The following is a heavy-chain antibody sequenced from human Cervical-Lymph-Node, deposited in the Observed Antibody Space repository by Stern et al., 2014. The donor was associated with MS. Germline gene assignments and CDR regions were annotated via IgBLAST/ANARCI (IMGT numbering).Heavy chain of an antibody. J-gene: IGHJ4*02. V-gene: IGHV1-2*02. CDR3: ARNRALYSNTFDFDY. Sequence: VQLVQSGAEVKKPGASVKVSCTASGYTFTDYYMHWVRQAPGQGLEWMGWINPNSGGSNYAQKFQVRVTMTRDTSISTAYMELSSLRSDDTAIYYCARNRALYSNTFDFDYWGQGTLVTVSS. D-gene: IGHD6-13*01. CDR1: GYTFTDYY. CDR2: INPNSGGS.